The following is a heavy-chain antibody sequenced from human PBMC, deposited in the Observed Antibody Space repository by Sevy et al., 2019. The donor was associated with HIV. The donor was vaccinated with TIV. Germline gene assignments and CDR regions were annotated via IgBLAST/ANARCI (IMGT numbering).Heavy chain of an antibody. V-gene: IGHV4-39*02. Sequence: SETLSLTCSVSGGSISGSDYYWGWVRQPPGKGLEWIGSIYYSGSTYYNPSLKSRVTISVDTSKTHFSLKLSSVTAADTAVYYCARRRVEDYYGSGTPPLVNGAFDIWGQGTMVTVSS. CDR1: GGSISGSDYY. CDR3: ARRRVEDYYGSGTPPLVNGAFDI. J-gene: IGHJ3*02. D-gene: IGHD3-10*01. CDR2: IYYSGST.